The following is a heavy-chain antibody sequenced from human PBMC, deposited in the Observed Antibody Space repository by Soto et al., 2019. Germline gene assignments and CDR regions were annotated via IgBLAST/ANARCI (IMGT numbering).Heavy chain of an antibody. CDR1: GGSISSSSYY. D-gene: IGHD6-25*01. J-gene: IGHJ5*02. CDR2: IYYSGST. CDR3: ARRDATDGSFDP. Sequence: SETLSLTCTVSGGSISSSSYYWGWIRQPPGKGLEWIGSIYYSGSTYYNPSLKSRVTISVDTSKNQFSLKLSSVTAADTAVYYCARRDATDGSFDPWGQGTLVSVSS. V-gene: IGHV4-39*01.